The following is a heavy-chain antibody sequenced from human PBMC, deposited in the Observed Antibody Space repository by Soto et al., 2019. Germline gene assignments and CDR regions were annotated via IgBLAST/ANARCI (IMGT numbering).Heavy chain of an antibody. J-gene: IGHJ6*02. V-gene: IGHV4-59*01. D-gene: IGHD3-22*01. CDR2: IYYSGST. Sequence: SETLSLTCTVSGGSISSYYWSWIRQPPGKGLEWIGYIYYSGSTNYNPSLKSRVTISVDTSKNQFSLKLSSVTAADTAVYYCAREGGSGYYLGAYYYYYYGMDVWGQGTTVTVS. CDR1: GGSISSYY. CDR3: AREGGSGYYLGAYYYYYYGMDV.